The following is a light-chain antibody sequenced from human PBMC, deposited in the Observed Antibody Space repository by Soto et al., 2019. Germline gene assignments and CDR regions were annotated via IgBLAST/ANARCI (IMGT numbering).Light chain of an antibody. V-gene: IGKV1-33*01. CDR3: LQKYFYPFT. Sequence: IHMTHSPSSLSASVLYRVTITFQASQDISNYLDWYQQKPGKAPKLLIYDASNLQTGVPSRFSGSGSGTDFTLTISSLQPEDFATYYCLQKYFYPFTFGPGTKVDIK. J-gene: IGKJ3*01. CDR1: QDISNY. CDR2: DAS.